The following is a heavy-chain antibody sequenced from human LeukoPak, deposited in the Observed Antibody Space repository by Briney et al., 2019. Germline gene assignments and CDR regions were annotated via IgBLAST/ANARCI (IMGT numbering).Heavy chain of an antibody. V-gene: IGHV3-74*01. J-gene: IGHJ4*02. CDR3: ARGGVGSHDY. CDR1: GFTFSIYW. CDR2: IHSDGRSS. D-gene: IGHD3-10*01. Sequence: PGGSLRLSCAASGFTFSIYWMHWVRQVPGKGLVWVSHIHSDGRSSSYADSVKGRFTISRDNAKNTLSLQMNSLGADDTAVYYCARGGVGSHDYWGQGTLVTVSS.